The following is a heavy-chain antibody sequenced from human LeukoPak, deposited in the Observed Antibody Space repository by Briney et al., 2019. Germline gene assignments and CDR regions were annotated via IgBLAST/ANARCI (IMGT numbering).Heavy chain of an antibody. J-gene: IGHJ4*02. CDR3: ANILHTYCDGDCLGY. V-gene: IGHV3-74*01. D-gene: IGHD2-21*02. Sequence: QTGGSLRLSCAASGFTFSRYWMHWVRQAPGKGLVWVSRINSDGSSTSYADSVKGRFTISRDNARNTLYLQMNSLTAEDTAVYYCANILHTYCDGDCLGYWGQGTLVTVSS. CDR1: GFTFSRYW. CDR2: INSDGSST.